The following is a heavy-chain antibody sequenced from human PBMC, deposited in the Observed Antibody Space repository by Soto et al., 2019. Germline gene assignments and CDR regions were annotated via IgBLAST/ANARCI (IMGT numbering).Heavy chain of an antibody. V-gene: IGHV1-69*12. D-gene: IGHD3-3*01. CDR1: GGTFSSYA. CDR3: ARVPNRFLEWPGGDY. J-gene: IGHJ4*02. Sequence: QVQLVQSGAEVKKPGSSVKVSCKASGGTFSSYAISWVRQAPGPGLEWMGGIIPIFGTANYTQKFQGRVTITADESTSTAYMELSSLRSEDTAVYYCARVPNRFLEWPGGDYWGQGTLVTVSS. CDR2: IIPIFGTA.